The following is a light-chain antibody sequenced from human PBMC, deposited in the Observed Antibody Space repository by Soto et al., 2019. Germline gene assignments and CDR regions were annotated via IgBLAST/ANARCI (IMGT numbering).Light chain of an antibody. CDR2: EVT. CDR3: SSYTSSNTLA. J-gene: IGLJ2*01. CDR1: SSDVGGYNF. Sequence: QSALTQPASLSGSPGQSITISCTGTSSDVGGYNFVSWYQQHPGKAPKLMIYEVTDRPSGVSNRFSGSKSGSTASLTISGLQAEDEADYYCSSYTSSNTLAFGGGTKLTVL. V-gene: IGLV2-14*01.